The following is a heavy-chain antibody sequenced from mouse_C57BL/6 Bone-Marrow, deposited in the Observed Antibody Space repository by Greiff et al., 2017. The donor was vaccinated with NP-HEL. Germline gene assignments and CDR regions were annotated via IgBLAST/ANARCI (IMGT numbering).Heavy chain of an antibody. CDR3: ARLDSAGYVFDY. V-gene: IGHV5-2*01. J-gene: IGHJ2*01. D-gene: IGHD3-2*02. Sequence: EVQVVESGGGLVQPGESLKLSCESNEYEFPSHDMSWVRKTPEKRLELVAAINRDGGSTYYPDTMERRFIISRDNTKKTLYLQMSSLRSEDTALYYCARLDSAGYVFDYWGQGTTLTVSS. CDR1: EYEFPSHD. CDR2: INRDGGST.